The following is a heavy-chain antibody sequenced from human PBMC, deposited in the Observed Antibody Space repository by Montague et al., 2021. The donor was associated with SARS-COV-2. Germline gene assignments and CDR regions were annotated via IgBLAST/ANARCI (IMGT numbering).Heavy chain of an antibody. Sequence: ETLSLTCTVSGGSISSSGYYWGWIRQPPGKGLEWIGSIYYSGNTYYGLSLQSRVTISVDTSKNQFSLKLNSMTAADTAVYYCARLPPYRFNSNGHYYNAVDIWGQGTMVTVSS. D-gene: IGHD3-22*01. CDR2: IYYSGNT. CDR1: GGSISSSGYY. J-gene: IGHJ3*02. CDR3: ARLPPYRFNSNGHYYNAVDI. V-gene: IGHV4-39*01.